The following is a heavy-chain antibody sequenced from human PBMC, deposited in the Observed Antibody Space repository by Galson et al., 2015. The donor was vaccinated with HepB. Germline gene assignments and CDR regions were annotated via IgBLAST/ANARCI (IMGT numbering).Heavy chain of an antibody. CDR3: ATAQPFYEFWSGLHPFDY. D-gene: IGHD3-3*01. CDR1: GFTFNTYW. CDR2: IKQDGSEK. V-gene: IGHV3-7*03. J-gene: IGHJ4*02. Sequence: SLRLSCAASGFTFNTYWMSWVRQAPGKGLEWVANIKQDGSEKYYVDSVKGRFTISRDNAKNSLYLQMNSLRAEDTAVYFCATAQPFYEFWSGLHPFDYWGQGTLVTVSS.